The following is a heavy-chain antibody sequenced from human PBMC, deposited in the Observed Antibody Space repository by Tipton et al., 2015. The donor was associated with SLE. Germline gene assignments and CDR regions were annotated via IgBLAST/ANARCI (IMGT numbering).Heavy chain of an antibody. CDR3: ARPLRPYSSSWPIDY. Sequence: GSLRLSCADSGFTFDDYGMNWVRQAPGKGLEWVSGINWNGGSTGYGDSVKGRFTIPRDHTKKSLYLQINSLRVEDTALYYCARPLRPYSSSWPIDYWGQGTLATVSS. D-gene: IGHD6-13*01. V-gene: IGHV3-20*04. CDR2: INWNGGST. J-gene: IGHJ4*02. CDR1: GFTFDDYG.